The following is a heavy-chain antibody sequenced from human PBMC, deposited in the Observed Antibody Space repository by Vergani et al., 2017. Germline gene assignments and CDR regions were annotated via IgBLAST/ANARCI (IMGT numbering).Heavy chain of an antibody. CDR1: GFTFDTYT. Sequence: EVQLLESGGGLVQPGGSRRLSCAGAGFTFDTYTMAYVRQAPGKGLEWVATISSGGGDIFYADSVKGRFTISRDNSKNTLFLQMNSLKDEDTAVYYCTTAWGLYYLHGEYFPYLGRGTLVSVSS. CDR2: ISSGGGDI. J-gene: IGHJ1*01. D-gene: IGHD3-10*01. V-gene: IGHV3-23*01. CDR3: TTAWGLYYLHGEYFPY.